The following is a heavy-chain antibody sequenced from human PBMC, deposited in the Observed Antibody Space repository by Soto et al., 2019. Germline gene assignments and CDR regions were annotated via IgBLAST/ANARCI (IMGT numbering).Heavy chain of an antibody. Sequence: TLSLTCTVSGYSISTGSYWDWIRQTPGKGLEWIGSIYPTGTTYYNPSLMSRVTISVDASVNQFSLKLTSVTAADTAVYYCAKDENYGQHYFENWGEVHLVTVS. CDR1: GYSISTGSY. CDR3: AKDENYGQHYFEN. D-gene: IGHD3-10*01. V-gene: IGHV4-38-2*02. CDR2: IYPTGTT. J-gene: IGHJ4*02.